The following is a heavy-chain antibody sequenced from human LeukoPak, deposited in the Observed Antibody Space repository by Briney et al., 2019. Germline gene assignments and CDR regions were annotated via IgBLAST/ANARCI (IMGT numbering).Heavy chain of an antibody. D-gene: IGHD1-26*01. J-gene: IGHJ4*02. V-gene: IGHV3-23*01. CDR2: ISGGGGNT. Sequence: GGSLRLSCAASGFTFSNYGMTWVRQAPGMGLEWVSAISGGGGNTYYADSVKGRFIISRDSFKNTLYLQMNTLRVEDTAVYYCTEGDSEWELPGGYWGQGTLVTVSS. CDR1: GFTFSNYG. CDR3: TEGDSEWELPGGY.